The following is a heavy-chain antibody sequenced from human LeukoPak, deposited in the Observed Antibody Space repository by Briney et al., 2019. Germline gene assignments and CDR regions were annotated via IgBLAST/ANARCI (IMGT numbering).Heavy chain of an antibody. CDR3: ARPYDTRGYFPGY. CDR2: ISRGSDHI. V-gene: IGHV3-21*01. D-gene: IGHD3-22*01. CDR1: GFTFSSYA. J-gene: IGHJ4*02. Sequence: IPGGSLRLSCAASGFTFSSYAMNWVRQAPGKGLEWVSSISRGSDHIFYADSMKGRFTISRDNAKNSLYLQMNSLGAEDTAVYYCARPYDTRGYFPGYWGQGTLVTVSS.